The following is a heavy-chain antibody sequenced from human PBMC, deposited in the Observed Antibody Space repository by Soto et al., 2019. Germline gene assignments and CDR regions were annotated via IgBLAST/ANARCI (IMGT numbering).Heavy chain of an antibody. D-gene: IGHD6-13*01. CDR2: ISGSGGST. CDR1: GFTFSSYA. CDR3: AKEPSGFWQQLVQAGLDAFDI. J-gene: IGHJ3*02. Sequence: GGSLRLSCAASGFTFSSYAMSWVRQAPGKGLEWVSAISGSGGSTYYADSVKGRFTISRDNSKNTLYLKMNSLRAEDTAVYYCAKEPSGFWQQLVQAGLDAFDIWGQGTMVTVSS. V-gene: IGHV3-23*01.